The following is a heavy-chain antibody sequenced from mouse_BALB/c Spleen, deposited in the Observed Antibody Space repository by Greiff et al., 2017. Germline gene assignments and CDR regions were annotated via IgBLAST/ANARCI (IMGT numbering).Heavy chain of an antibody. CDR3: ARDGKDY. J-gene: IGHJ4*01. V-gene: IGHV1-80*01. CDR2: IYPGDGDT. CDR1: GYAFSSYW. Sequence: QVHVKQSGAELVRPGSSVKISCKASGYAFSSYWMNWVKQRPGQGLEWIGQIYPGDGDTNYNGKFKGKATLTADKSSSTAYMQLSSLTSEDSAVYFCARDGKDYWGQGTSVTVSS.